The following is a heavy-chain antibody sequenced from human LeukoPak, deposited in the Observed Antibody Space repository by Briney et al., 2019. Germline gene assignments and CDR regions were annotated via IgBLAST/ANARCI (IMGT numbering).Heavy chain of an antibody. Sequence: GGSLRLSCAASGFTFSSYSMNWVRQAPGKGLEWVSSISSSSSYIYYADSVKGRFTISRDNAKNSLYLQMNSLRAEDTAVYYCARDIVDSYEYLQHWGQGTLVTVSS. CDR1: GFTFSSYS. CDR2: ISSSSSYI. CDR3: ARDIVDSYEYLQH. J-gene: IGHJ1*01. D-gene: IGHD3-16*02. V-gene: IGHV3-21*01.